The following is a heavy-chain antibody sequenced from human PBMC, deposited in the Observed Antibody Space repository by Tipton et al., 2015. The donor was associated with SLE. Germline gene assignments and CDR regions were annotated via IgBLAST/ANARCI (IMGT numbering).Heavy chain of an antibody. J-gene: IGHJ4*02. CDR1: GGPISSSNYY. V-gene: IGHV4-39*01. CDR3: ATQGYYDSSFDY. Sequence: TLSLTCTVSGGPISSSNYYWAWIRQPPGKGLEWVGSMHYSGITYYNPSLESRVTISVDTSKNQFSLKLSSVTAADTAVYYCATQGYYDSSFDYWGQGTLVTVSS. CDR2: MHYSGIT. D-gene: IGHD3-16*01.